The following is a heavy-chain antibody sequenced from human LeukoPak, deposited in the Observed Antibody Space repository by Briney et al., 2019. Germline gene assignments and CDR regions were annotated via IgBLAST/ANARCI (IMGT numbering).Heavy chain of an antibody. Sequence: PSETLSLTCTVSGGSISIYYRMWIRQPPEKRLEWIGFIYYSGTTDYNPSLKSRISMSGDTSRNQFSLNLSSVTAADTALYFCARGRGDDGLYYYGMDVWGHGTTVTVSS. J-gene: IGHJ6*02. V-gene: IGHV4-59*01. CDR2: IYYSGTT. D-gene: IGHD3-16*01. CDR3: ARGRGDDGLYYYGMDV. CDR1: GGSISIYY.